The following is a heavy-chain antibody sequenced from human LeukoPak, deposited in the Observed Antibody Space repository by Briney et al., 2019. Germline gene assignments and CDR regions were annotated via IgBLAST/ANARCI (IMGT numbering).Heavy chain of an antibody. Sequence: EASVKVSCKASGYTFTDYYMHWVRQAPGQGLQWMGWINPNSGGTDYAQKFQGRVTMTRDTSISTAYMELSRLRSDDTAVYYCARKFGSGWHFDYWGQGTLVTVSS. D-gene: IGHD6-19*01. CDR3: ARKFGSGWHFDY. CDR1: GYTFTDYY. CDR2: INPNSGGT. V-gene: IGHV1-2*02. J-gene: IGHJ4*02.